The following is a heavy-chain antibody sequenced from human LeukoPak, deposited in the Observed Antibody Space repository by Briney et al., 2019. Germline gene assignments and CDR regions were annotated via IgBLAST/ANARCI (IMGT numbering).Heavy chain of an antibody. CDR3: AKDGHYCTATSCFSSWLDP. Sequence: YAESVKGRFTVSRENTKKTLYLQMRSLRPEDTAFYYCAKDGHYCTATSCFSSWLDPWGQGTLVTVSS. D-gene: IGHD2-15*01. V-gene: IGHV3-43*01. J-gene: IGHJ5*01.